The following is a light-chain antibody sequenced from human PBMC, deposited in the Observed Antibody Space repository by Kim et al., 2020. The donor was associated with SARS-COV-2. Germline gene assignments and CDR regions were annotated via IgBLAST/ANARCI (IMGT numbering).Light chain of an antibody. CDR2: SAF. V-gene: IGKV3D-15*01. CDR1: QSVRRY. CDR3: QQHNTWPRT. Sequence: SASPGQRATPFCRASQSVRRYVALYQQNPGQAPRLLIYSAFTRATGIPGRFSGSASGTEFTLTISSLRSEDFAIYYCQQHNTWPRTFGQGTKLEI. J-gene: IGKJ2*01.